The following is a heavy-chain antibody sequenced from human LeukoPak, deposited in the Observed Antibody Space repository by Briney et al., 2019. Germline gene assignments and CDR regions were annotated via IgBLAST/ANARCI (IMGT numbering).Heavy chain of an antibody. D-gene: IGHD5-18*01. Sequence: GGSLRLSCAASGFTFSTYAMSWVRQAPGKGLEWVSVISGSGDNTYYADSVKGRFTISRDNSKNTLHLQMNNLRAEDTAVYYCAREDTACPDYWGQGTLVTVSS. J-gene: IGHJ4*02. CDR2: ISGSGDNT. CDR3: AREDTACPDY. CDR1: GFTFSTYA. V-gene: IGHV3-23*01.